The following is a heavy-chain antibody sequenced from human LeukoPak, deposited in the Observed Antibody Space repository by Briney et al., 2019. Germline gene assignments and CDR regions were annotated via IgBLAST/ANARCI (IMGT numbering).Heavy chain of an antibody. D-gene: IGHD6-13*01. Sequence: PGGSLRLSCAASGFTFSSYWMSCVRQAPGKGLEWVANIKPDGGEKYYVDSVKGRFTISRDNAKNSLYLQMNSLRAEDTAVYYCARVGYSSSWSLGYWGQGTLVTVSS. CDR2: IKPDGGEK. J-gene: IGHJ4*02. CDR1: GFTFSSYW. V-gene: IGHV3-7*01. CDR3: ARVGYSSSWSLGY.